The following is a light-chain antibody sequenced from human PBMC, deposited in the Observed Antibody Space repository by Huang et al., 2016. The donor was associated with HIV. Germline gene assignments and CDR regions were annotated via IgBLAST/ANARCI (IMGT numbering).Light chain of an antibody. J-gene: IGKJ1*01. V-gene: IGKV1-33*01. Sequence: DIQMTQSPSSLSSSVGDRVTITCQANQDISNYLNWYQQKPGKAPKLLIYDASNLETGVSSRLSGSGSGTDFTFTISSLQPEDIATYYCQHYDNLRTFGQGTKVEIK. CDR1: QDISNY. CDR2: DAS. CDR3: QHYDNLRT.